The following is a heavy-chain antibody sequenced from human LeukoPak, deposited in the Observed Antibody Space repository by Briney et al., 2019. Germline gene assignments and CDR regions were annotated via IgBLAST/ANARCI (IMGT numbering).Heavy chain of an antibody. Sequence: PGGSLRLSCAASGFTFSSYWMHWVRQAPGKGLVWVSRINTDGSSTSYADSVKGRFTISRDNAKNTLHLQMDSPTVEDTAVYYCAVSNWMDPWGQGTLVTVSS. J-gene: IGHJ5*02. CDR3: AVSNWMDP. CDR1: GFTFSSYW. CDR2: INTDGSST. V-gene: IGHV3-74*01.